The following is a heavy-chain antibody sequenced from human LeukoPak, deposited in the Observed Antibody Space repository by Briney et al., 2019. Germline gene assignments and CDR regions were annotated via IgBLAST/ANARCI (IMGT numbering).Heavy chain of an antibody. V-gene: IGHV3-33*01. Sequence: GGSLRLSCAASGYTFNNYGMHWVRQAPGKGLEWVAVIWYEGSNKYYADSVKGRFTISRDNSKNTLYMQMNSLRVEDTAVYYCATAPRGGDYEDYWGQGTLVTVSS. CDR1: GYTFNNYG. CDR2: IWYEGSNK. J-gene: IGHJ4*02. CDR3: ATAPRGGDYEDY. D-gene: IGHD4-17*01.